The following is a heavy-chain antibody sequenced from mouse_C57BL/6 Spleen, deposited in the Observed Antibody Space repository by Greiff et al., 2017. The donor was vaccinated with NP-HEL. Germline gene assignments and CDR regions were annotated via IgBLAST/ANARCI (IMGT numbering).Heavy chain of an antibody. J-gene: IGHJ4*01. V-gene: IGHV1-18*01. CDR1: GYTFTDYN. CDR2: INPNNGGT. Sequence: EVQLQQSGPELVKPGASVKIPCKASGYTFTDYNMDWVKQSHGKSLEWIGDINPNNGGTIYNQKFKGKATLTVDKSYSTAYMELCSLTSEDTAVYYCARDGNYEGLDYYAMDYWGQGTSVTVSS. D-gene: IGHD2-1*01. CDR3: ARDGNYEGLDYYAMDY.